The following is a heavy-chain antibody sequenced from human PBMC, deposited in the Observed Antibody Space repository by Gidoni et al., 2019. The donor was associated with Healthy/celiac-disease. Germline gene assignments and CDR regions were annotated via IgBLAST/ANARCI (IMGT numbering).Heavy chain of an antibody. CDR2: IKSKTDGGTT. V-gene: IGHV3-15*01. D-gene: IGHD2-15*01. CDR3: TTALPNCSGGSCYSGDAFDI. J-gene: IGHJ3*02. CDR1: GFTFVTAW. Sequence: EVQLVESGGGWVKPGGSLRLSCAASGFTFVTAWMSWVRQAPGKGLEWVGRIKSKTDGGTTDYAAPVKGRFTISRDDSKNTLYLQMNSLKTEDTAVYYCTTALPNCSGGSCYSGDAFDIWGQGTMVTVSS.